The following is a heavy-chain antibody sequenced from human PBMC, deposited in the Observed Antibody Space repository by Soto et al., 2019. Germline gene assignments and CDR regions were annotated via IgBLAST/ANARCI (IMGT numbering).Heavy chain of an antibody. CDR3: ARDPAYSSSWYVGWFDP. V-gene: IGHV1-69*01. D-gene: IGHD6-13*01. Sequence: QVQLVQSGAEVQKPGSSVKVSCKASGGTFSSYAISWVRQAPGQGLEWMGGIIPIFGTANYAQKFQGRVTITADASTSTAHMELSSLRSEDTAVYYCARDPAYSSSWYVGWFDPWGQGTLVTVSS. CDR1: GGTFSSYA. CDR2: IIPIFGTA. J-gene: IGHJ5*02.